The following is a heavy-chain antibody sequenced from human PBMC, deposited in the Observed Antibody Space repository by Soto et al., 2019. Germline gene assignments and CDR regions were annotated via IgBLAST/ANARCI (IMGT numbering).Heavy chain of an antibody. CDR1: GSTFSSYS. D-gene: IGHD2-15*01. J-gene: IGHJ4*02. CDR2: ISSSSSYI. Sequence: GGSLRLSCAASGSTFSSYSMNWVRQAPGKGLEWVSSISSSSSYIYYADSVKGRFTISRDNAKNSLYLQMNSLRAEDTAVYYCARVGSGGTGDYWGQGTLVTVSS. CDR3: ARVGSGGTGDY. V-gene: IGHV3-21*01.